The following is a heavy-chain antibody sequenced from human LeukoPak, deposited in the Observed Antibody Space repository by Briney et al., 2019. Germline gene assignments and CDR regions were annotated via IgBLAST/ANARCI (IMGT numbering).Heavy chain of an antibody. V-gene: IGHV1-8*01. CDR1: GYTFTSHD. CDR3: ARGREGPFGVVTDY. Sequence: GASVKVSCKASGYTFTSHDINWVRQATGQGLEWMGWMNPNSGNTGYAQKFQGRVTMTRDTSMNTAYMELHSLRSEDTAVYYCARGREGPFGVVTDYWGQGTLVTVSS. D-gene: IGHD3-3*01. CDR2: MNPNSGNT. J-gene: IGHJ4*02.